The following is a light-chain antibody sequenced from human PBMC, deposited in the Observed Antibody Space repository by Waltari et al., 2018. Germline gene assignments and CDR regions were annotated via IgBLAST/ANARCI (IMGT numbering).Light chain of an antibody. V-gene: IGLV2-8*01. CDR1: SNAMGGYDH. CDR2: DVS. CDR3: CSYAGSNNLGV. J-gene: IGLJ3*02. Sequence: QSALTQPPSASGSPGQSVPISCTGTSNAMGGYDHPSWYQQHPGTAPKLRIYDVSKRPSGVPDRFSGSKSGNTASLTVSGLQAEDEADYYCCSYAGSNNLGVFGGGTKLTVL.